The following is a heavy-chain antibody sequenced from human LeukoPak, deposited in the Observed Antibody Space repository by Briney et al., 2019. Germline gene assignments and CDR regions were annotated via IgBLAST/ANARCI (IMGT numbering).Heavy chain of an antibody. J-gene: IGHJ6*02. CDR1: GFTLSSYW. D-gene: IGHD3-22*01. CDR2: INSDGSTI. Sequence: GGSLRLSCAASGFTLSSYWMHWVRQAPGKGLVWVSRINSDGSTIRYADSVKGRFTISRDNAKNSLYLQMNSLRAEDTAVYSCAKEAYYYDSRGYHNYYYYGMDVWGQGTTVTVSS. CDR3: AKEAYYYDSRGYHNYYYYGMDV. V-gene: IGHV3-74*01.